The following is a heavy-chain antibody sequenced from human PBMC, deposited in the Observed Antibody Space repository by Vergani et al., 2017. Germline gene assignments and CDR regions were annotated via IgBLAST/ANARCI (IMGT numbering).Heavy chain of an antibody. CDR3: ARDFGWLRLSNWFDP. D-gene: IGHD5-12*01. J-gene: IGHJ5*02. CDR2: INPNSGGA. CDR1: GYTFTGYF. V-gene: IGHV1-2*02. Sequence: QVQLVQSGAEVKKPGASVKVSCKPSGYTFTGYFIHWVRQAPGQGLEWMGWINPNSGGANYAQKFQGRVTMTRDTSISTAYMELSSLIIDDTAVYYCARDFGWLRLSNWFDPWGQGTLVTVSS.